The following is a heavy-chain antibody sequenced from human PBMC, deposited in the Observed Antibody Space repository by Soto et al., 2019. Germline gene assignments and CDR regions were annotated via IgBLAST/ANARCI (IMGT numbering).Heavy chain of an antibody. J-gene: IGHJ5*02. V-gene: IGHV2-26*01. CDR1: GLSITDSEMG. CDR3: ARRHLAVAVSPWFDP. Sequence: QVTLKESGPVLVKPTEPLTLRCTVSGLSITDSEMGVRWIRQPPGQPLEWLAHIDSSGEKSYRTFLKSRLAISKDTSKSQIVLTMTNMDPADTATYYCARRHLAVAVSPWFDPWGQVIPVTVAS. CDR2: IDSSGEK. D-gene: IGHD6-19*01.